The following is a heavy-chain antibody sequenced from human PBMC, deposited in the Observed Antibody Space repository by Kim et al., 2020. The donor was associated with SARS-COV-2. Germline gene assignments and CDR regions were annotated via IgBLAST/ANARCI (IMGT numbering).Heavy chain of an antibody. CDR3: ARWRSTSRGGLDY. V-gene: IGHV4-31*03. J-gene: IGHJ4*02. D-gene: IGHD2-2*01. Sequence: SETLSLTCTVSGGSISTDDYYWSGIRQHPGKGLEWIGYIYHTGNTYYNPSLKSRVTISIDTSKNQFSLNLNSVTAAETAGYYCARWRSTSRGGLDYRGQGSLITVPT. CDR2: IYHTGNT. CDR1: GGSISTDDYY.